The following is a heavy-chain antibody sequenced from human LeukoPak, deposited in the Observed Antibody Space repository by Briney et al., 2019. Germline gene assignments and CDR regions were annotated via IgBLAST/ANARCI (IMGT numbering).Heavy chain of an antibody. Sequence: PGGSLRLSCAASGFTFTIYAMSWIRQARGKGLEWVSAISVGGEDTYYPDAVKGRFTISRDNSKNTLYLQMNSLRAEDKAIYYCAKPRAMTTGVGRYFDLWGRGTLVTVSS. J-gene: IGHJ2*01. D-gene: IGHD1-1*01. CDR2: ISVGGEDT. CDR1: GFTFTIYA. CDR3: AKPRAMTTGVGRYFDL. V-gene: IGHV3-23*01.